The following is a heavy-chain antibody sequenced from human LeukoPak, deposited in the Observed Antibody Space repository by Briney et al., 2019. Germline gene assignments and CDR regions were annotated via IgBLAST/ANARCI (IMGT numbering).Heavy chain of an antibody. Sequence: SETLSLTCTVSGGSISSGGYYWSWIRQHPGKGLEWIGYIYYSGSTYYNPSLKSRVTISVDTSKNQFSLKLSSVTAADTAVYYCARGTLWSGYYVDYWGQGTLVTVSS. J-gene: IGHJ4*02. V-gene: IGHV4-31*03. CDR1: GGSISSGGYY. CDR3: ARGTLWSGYYVDY. CDR2: IYYSGST. D-gene: IGHD3-3*01.